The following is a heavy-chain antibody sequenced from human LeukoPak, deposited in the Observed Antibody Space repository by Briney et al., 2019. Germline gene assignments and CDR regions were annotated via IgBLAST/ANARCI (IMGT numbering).Heavy chain of an antibody. V-gene: IGHV3-23*01. J-gene: IGHJ1*01. D-gene: IGHD6-13*01. CDR1: GFIFSSYA. CDR3: AKRGSSSFAEYFQH. CDR2: ISGSGGST. Sequence: PGGSLRLSCAASGFIFSSYAMSWVRQAPGKGLEWVSTISGSGGSTYYADSVKGRFTISRDNSKNTLYLQMNTLRAEDTAVYYCAKRGSSSFAEYFQHWGQGTLVTVSS.